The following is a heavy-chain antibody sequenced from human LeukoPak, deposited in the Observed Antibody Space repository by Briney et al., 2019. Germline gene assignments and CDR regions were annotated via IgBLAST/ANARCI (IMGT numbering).Heavy chain of an antibody. CDR3: ARDRGAYCGGDCYLGFDY. CDR1: GFTFSGYS. Sequence: PGGSLRLSCAASGFTFSGYSMNWVRQAVGKGLEWVSYISASSSSIYYADSVKGRFTISRDNARKSLYLQMTSLTAEDTAVYYCARDRGAYCGGDCYLGFDYWGRGTLVTVSS. D-gene: IGHD2-21*02. J-gene: IGHJ4*01. V-gene: IGHV3-48*04. CDR2: ISASSSSI.